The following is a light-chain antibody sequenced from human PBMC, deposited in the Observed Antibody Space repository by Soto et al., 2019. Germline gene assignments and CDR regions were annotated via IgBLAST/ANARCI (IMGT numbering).Light chain of an antibody. CDR1: SSDVGGYNY. CDR2: DVS. CDR3: SSYTSGFYV. V-gene: IGLV2-14*01. J-gene: IGLJ1*01. Sequence: QSVLNQPASVSGSPGQSITIFCTGTSSDVGGYNYVSWYQQHPGKAPKLMIYDVSDRPSGVSNRFSGSKSGNTASLTISGLQAEDEADYYCSSYTSGFYVFGTGTKVTVL.